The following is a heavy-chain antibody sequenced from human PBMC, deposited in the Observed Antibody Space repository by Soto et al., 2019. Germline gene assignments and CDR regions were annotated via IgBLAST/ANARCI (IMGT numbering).Heavy chain of an antibody. D-gene: IGHD3-3*01. CDR1: GGSIRSSSYY. CDR3: ARHRGEDDFWSGYYKNHWFDP. CDR2: IYYSGSI. Sequence: TSETRSLTCTVSGGSIRSSSYYWGWIRQPPGKGLECIGSIYYSGSIYYNPSLKSRVTISVDTSKNQFSLKLSSVTAADTAVYYCARHRGEDDFWSGYYKNHWFDPWGQGTLVTVSS. V-gene: IGHV4-39*01. J-gene: IGHJ5*02.